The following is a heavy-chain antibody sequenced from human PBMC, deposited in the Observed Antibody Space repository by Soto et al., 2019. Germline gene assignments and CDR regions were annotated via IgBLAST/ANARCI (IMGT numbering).Heavy chain of an antibody. V-gene: IGHV1-8*01. CDR2: MNPNSANT. D-gene: IGHD3-16*01. CDR3: AREGVRGMDV. J-gene: IGHJ6*02. CDR1: GYTFTSYD. Sequence: QVQLVQSGAEVKKPGASVKVSCKASGYTFTSYDINWVRQATGQGLEWMGWMNPNSANTGFTQKVRARVTMPRNTSISPASLALSSLRSEDTAVYYSAREGVRGMDVWCQGTTVTVSS.